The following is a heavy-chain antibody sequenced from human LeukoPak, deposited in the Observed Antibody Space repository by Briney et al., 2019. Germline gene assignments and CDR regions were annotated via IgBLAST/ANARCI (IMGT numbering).Heavy chain of an antibody. J-gene: IGHJ3*02. Sequence: ETGGSLRLSCAASGFDFPTYAMHWVRQAPGKGLEWVSSISSSSSSYSYTYYADSVKGRFTISRDNAKNSLLLQMNSLRAEDTAVYYCARPQVNDYGDCGIWGQGTMVAVSS. CDR2: ISSSSSSYSYT. V-gene: IGHV3-21*01. D-gene: IGHD4-17*01. CDR3: ARPQVNDYGDCGI. CDR1: GFDFPTYA.